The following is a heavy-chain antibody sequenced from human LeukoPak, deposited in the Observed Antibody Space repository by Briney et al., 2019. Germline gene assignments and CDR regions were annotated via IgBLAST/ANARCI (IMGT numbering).Heavy chain of an antibody. J-gene: IGHJ6*02. Sequence: SETLSLTCTVSGGSISSYYWSWIRQPPGKGLEWIGYIYYSGSTNYNPSLKSRVTISVDTSKNQFSLKLSSVTAADTAVYYCARHSYYYYGMDVWGQGTTVTVSS. CDR2: IYYSGST. V-gene: IGHV4-59*08. CDR1: GGSISSYY. CDR3: ARHSYYYYGMDV.